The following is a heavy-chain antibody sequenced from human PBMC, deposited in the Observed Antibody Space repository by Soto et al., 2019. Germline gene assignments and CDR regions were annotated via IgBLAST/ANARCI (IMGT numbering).Heavy chain of an antibody. V-gene: IGHV5-10-1*01. CDR1: GYSFTSYW. CDR2: IAPRDPYP. Sequence: PAESLTISCKASGYSFTSYWISWVLQMPGKGLEWMGRIAPRDPYPIYSPFFQGHVTISADKSITTAYLQWSSLRASDTAMYYCARQDYKRISHDFDVWGQGTTVTVSS. J-gene: IGHJ6*01. CDR3: ARQDYKRISHDFDV. D-gene: IGHD2-15*01.